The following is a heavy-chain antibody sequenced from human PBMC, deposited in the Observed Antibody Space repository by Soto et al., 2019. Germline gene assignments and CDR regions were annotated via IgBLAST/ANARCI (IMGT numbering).Heavy chain of an antibody. D-gene: IGHD1-1*01. V-gene: IGHV4-59*01. J-gene: IGHJ4*02. CDR3: AREGRMGTFDY. Sequence: CGSNKYNPSLKSRVTILEDTSKNQFSLKLNSVTAADTAVYYCAREGRMGTFDYWGQGALVTVSS. CDR2: CGSN.